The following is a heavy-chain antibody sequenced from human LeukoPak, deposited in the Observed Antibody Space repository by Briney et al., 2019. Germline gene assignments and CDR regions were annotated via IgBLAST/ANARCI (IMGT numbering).Heavy chain of an antibody. Sequence: PGGSLRLSCAASGFTFSSYGMHWVRQAPGKGLEWVAVIWYDGSNKYYADSVKGRFTISRDNSKNTLYLQMNSLRAEDTAVYYCARETTSIDAFDIWGQGPMVTVSS. D-gene: IGHD1-1*01. CDR3: ARETTSIDAFDI. V-gene: IGHV3-33*01. CDR1: GFTFSSYG. J-gene: IGHJ3*02. CDR2: IWYDGSNK.